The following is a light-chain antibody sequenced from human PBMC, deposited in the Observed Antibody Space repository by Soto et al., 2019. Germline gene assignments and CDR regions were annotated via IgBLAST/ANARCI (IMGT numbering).Light chain of an antibody. J-gene: IGLJ1*01. Sequence: QSVLTQPPSVSGAPGQRVTTSGPGSSPNIGAGYDVHWYQQLPGTAPKLLIYGNSNRPSGVPDRFSGSKSGTSASLAITGLQAEDEADYYCQSYDSSLSVFYVFGTGTKLTVL. CDR2: GNS. V-gene: IGLV1-40*01. CDR3: QSYDSSLSVFYV. CDR1: SPNIGAGYD.